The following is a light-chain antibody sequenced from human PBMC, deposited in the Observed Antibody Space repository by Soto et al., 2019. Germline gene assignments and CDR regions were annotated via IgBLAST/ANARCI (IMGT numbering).Light chain of an antibody. Sequence: DIQMTQSPSTLSASVGDRVTITCRASQGISASLAWFQQRPGKAPKLLIYDVSSFESGVPSRFSGSGSGTEFTLTISSLQPDDFATYDCQQYSTFWTFGQGNKVE. CDR2: DVS. V-gene: IGKV1-5*01. CDR3: QQYSTFWT. CDR1: QGISAS. J-gene: IGKJ1*01.